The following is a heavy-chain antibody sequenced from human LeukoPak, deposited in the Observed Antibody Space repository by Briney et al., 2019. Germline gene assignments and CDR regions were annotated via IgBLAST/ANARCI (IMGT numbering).Heavy chain of an antibody. CDR3: ARAYGSGSYGIYYGMDV. D-gene: IGHD3-10*01. V-gene: IGHV1-46*01. J-gene: IGHJ6*04. Sequence: ASVKVSCKASGYTFTSYYMHWVRQAPGQGLEWMGIINPSGGSTSYAQKFQGRVTMTRGTSTSTVYMELSSLRSEDTAVYYRARAYGSGSYGIYYGMDVWGKGTTVTVSS. CDR1: GYTFTSYY. CDR2: INPSGGST.